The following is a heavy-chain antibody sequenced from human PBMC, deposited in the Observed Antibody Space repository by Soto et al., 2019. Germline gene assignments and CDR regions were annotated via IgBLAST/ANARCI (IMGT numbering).Heavy chain of an antibody. V-gene: IGHV3-21*01. CDR3: ARDRHETTALAPYNWFES. Sequence: EVQLVESGGGLVKPGGSLRLSCAASGFTFSSYSMNWFRQAPGKGLEWVSSISSSSSYVYYADSVKGRFTISRDNAKNSLYLQMNSLKAEDTAVYYCARDRHETTALAPYNWFESWGQGTLVTVSS. D-gene: IGHD1-1*01. J-gene: IGHJ5*01. CDR1: GFTFSSYS. CDR2: ISSSSSYV.